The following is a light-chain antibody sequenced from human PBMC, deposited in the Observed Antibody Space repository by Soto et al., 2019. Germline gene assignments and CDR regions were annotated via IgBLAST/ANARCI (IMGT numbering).Light chain of an antibody. CDR1: QSVSNN. CDR3: QQYTSWWT. Sequence: EIVMTQSPATLSVSPGERATLSCRASQSVSNNLAWYQQKPGQSPRLLISGASTRPTGIPDRLTGSGSGTEFTLTICGLQSEDFSVYYCQQYTSWWTFGQWTKVEIK. V-gene: IGKV3-15*01. J-gene: IGKJ1*01. CDR2: GAS.